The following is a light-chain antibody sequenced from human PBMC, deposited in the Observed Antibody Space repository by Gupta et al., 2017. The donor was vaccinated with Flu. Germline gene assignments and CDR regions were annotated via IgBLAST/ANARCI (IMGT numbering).Light chain of an antibody. Sequence: QSALTQPASVSGSPGQSITLSCTGTNSDVGRYNYVSWYQHHPGKAPKLVIFEVSNRPSGVSNRFSGSRSGNTASLTISGLQPEDEADYYCCSFGYTRAFGGGTKLTVL. CDR2: EVS. CDR1: NSDVGRYNY. V-gene: IGLV2-14*01. CDR3: CSFGYTRA. J-gene: IGLJ2*01.